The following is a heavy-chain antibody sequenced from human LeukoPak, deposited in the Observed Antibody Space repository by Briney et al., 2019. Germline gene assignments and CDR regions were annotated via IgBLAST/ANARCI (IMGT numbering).Heavy chain of an antibody. CDR1: GYTFTGYY. J-gene: IGHJ6*03. V-gene: IGHV1-2*02. CDR3: ARDRGSYYYYYYYMDV. D-gene: IGHD1-26*01. Sequence: ASVKVSCKASGYTFTGYYMHWVRQAPGQGLEWMGWINPNSGGTNYAQKFQGRVTMTRDTSISTAYMELSRLRSDDTAVYCCARDRGSYYYYYYYMDVWGKGTTVTVSS. CDR2: INPNSGGT.